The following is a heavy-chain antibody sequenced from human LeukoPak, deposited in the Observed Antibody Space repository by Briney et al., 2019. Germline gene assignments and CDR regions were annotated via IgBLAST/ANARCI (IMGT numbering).Heavy chain of an antibody. V-gene: IGHV3-7*01. D-gene: IGHD4/OR15-4a*01. Sequence: GGSLRLSCAASGFTFSSYWMSWVRQAPGKGLEWVANIKQDGSEKYYVDSVKGRFTISRDNAKNTVYLQMNSLRVEDTAVYYCARNPPSNVEYWGQGVLVTVSS. J-gene: IGHJ4*02. CDR1: GFTFSSYW. CDR2: IKQDGSEK. CDR3: ARNPPSNVEY.